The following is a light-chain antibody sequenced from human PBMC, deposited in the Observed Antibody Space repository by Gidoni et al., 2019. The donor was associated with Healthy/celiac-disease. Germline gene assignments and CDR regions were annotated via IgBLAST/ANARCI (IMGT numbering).Light chain of an antibody. CDR3: RQSYSTQWT. CDR2: AES. V-gene: IGKV1-39*01. Sequence: TQMTQPLSSLSASVGDRVTITCRASQSISSYLNWYQQKPGKTPKLLIYAESSLQSGVPSRFSGSGSGTDFTLTISSLQPEDFATYYCRQSYSTQWTFGQGTKVEIK. CDR1: QSISSY. J-gene: IGKJ1*01.